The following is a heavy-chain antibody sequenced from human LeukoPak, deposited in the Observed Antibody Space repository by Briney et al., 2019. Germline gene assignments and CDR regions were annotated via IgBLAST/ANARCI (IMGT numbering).Heavy chain of an antibody. CDR2: ISYDGNKT. D-gene: IGHD4-17*01. V-gene: IGHV3-30*03. Sequence: PGRSLRLSCAASGFSFSYYAMHWVRQAPGKGLEWLAVISYDGNKTYYADSVKGRFTISRDNSKNTLFLQMNSLRPEDSAVYYCARNGDYANLDAFDIWGQGTMVTVSS. CDR1: GFSFSYYA. CDR3: ARNGDYANLDAFDI. J-gene: IGHJ3*02.